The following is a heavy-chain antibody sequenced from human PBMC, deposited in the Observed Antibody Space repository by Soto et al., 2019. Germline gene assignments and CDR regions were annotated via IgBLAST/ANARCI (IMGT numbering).Heavy chain of an antibody. CDR1: RFTFSSYA. J-gene: IGHJ4*02. V-gene: IGHV3-23*01. CDR2: ISVSGGST. CDR3: AKDGYSTTRNKPLDY. Sequence: GGSLRLSCAASRFTFSSYAMCWVRQAPGKGLEWVSSISVSGGSTYYADSVKGRFTISRDNSKNTLYLQMNSLRGEDTAVYYCAKDGYSTTRNKPLDYWGQGTLVPVSS. D-gene: IGHD2-2*01.